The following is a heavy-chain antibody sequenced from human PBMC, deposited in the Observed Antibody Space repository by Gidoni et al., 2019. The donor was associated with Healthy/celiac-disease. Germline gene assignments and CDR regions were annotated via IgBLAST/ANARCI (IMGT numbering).Heavy chain of an antibody. Sequence: EVQLVESGGGLVKPGGSLRLSCAASGFTFSSYSMKWVRQAPGKGLEWVSSISSSSSYIYYADSVKGRFTISRDNAKNSLYLQMNSLRAEDTAVYYCARAASNWYFDLWGRGTLVTVSS. CDR1: GFTFSSYS. CDR2: ISSSSSYI. J-gene: IGHJ2*01. CDR3: ARAASNWYFDL. V-gene: IGHV3-21*01.